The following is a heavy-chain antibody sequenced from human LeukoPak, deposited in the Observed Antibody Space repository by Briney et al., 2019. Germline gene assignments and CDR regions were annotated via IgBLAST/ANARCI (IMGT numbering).Heavy chain of an antibody. V-gene: IGHV3-30*04. CDR2: ISYDGSNK. CDR1: GFTFSSYA. Sequence: GGSLRLSCAASGFTFSSYAMHWVRQAPGKGLEWVAVISYDGSNKYYADSVKGRFTISRDNSKNTLYLQMNSLRAEDTAVYYCAGGGYDILTGGHDYWGQGTLVTVSS. J-gene: IGHJ4*02. D-gene: IGHD3-9*01. CDR3: AGGGYDILTGGHDY.